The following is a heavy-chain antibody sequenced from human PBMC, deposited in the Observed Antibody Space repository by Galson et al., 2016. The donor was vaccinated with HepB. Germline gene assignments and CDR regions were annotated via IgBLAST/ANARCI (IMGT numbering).Heavy chain of an antibody. CDR2: IYSGGAT. J-gene: IGHJ5*01. Sequence: SLRLSCAGSGFIVSSHYLNWVRQAPGKGLEWVAIIYSGGATYYAESVKGRFTISRDNPKNTLYLQMDGLRVEDTAVYYCARDPGRIAAAGYLDSWGQGTLVTVSS. CDR1: GFIVSSHY. V-gene: IGHV3-53*01. D-gene: IGHD6-13*01. CDR3: ARDPGRIAAAGYLDS.